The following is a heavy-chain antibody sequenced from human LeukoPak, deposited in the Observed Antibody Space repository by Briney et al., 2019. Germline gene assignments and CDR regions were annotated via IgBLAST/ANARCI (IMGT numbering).Heavy chain of an antibody. CDR2: IWYDGSNK. J-gene: IGHJ4*02. D-gene: IGHD6-19*01. CDR3: AKDAGYSSGWYDN. CDR1: GFTFSSYG. V-gene: IGHV3-33*06. Sequence: GRSLRLSCAASGFTFSSYGMHWVRQAPGKGLEWVAVIWYDGSNKYYADSVKGRFTISRDNSKNTLYLQMNSLRAEDTAVYYCAKDAGYSSGWYDNWGQGTLVTVSS.